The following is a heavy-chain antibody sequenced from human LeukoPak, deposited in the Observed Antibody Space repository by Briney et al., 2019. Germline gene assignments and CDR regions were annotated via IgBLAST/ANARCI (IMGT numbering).Heavy chain of an antibody. CDR2: INHSGSA. V-gene: IGHV4-34*01. CDR1: GGSFSGYY. J-gene: IGHJ6*03. Sequence: PSETLSLTCAVYGGSFSGYYWSWIRQPPGKGLEWIGEINHSGSANYNPSLKSRVTISVDTSKNQLSLKLSSVTAADTAVYYCARVTFYGSGSYISGYYYYYMDVWGKGTTVTVSS. D-gene: IGHD3-10*01. CDR3: ARVTFYGSGSYISGYYYYYMDV.